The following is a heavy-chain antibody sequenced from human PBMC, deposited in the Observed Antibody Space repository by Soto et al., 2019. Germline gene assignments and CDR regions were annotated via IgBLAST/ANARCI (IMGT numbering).Heavy chain of an antibody. J-gene: IGHJ4*02. CDR1: GFTFSSYA. CDR2: FSGSGGST. V-gene: IGHV3-23*01. D-gene: IGHD6-13*01. CDR3: AKELGYSSSWSPIDY. Sequence: EVQLLESGGGLVQPGGSLILSCAASGFTFSSYAMSWFRRAPGKGLEWVSAFSGSGGSTYYADSVKGRFTISRDNSKNTLYLQMNSPRAEDTAVYYCAKELGYSSSWSPIDYWGQGTLVTVSS.